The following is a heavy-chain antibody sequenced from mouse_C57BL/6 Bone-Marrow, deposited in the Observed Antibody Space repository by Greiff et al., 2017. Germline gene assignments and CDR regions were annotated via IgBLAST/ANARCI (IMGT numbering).Heavy chain of an antibody. CDR1: GYTFTSYW. V-gene: IGHV1-72*01. D-gene: IGHD2-2*01. CDR2: IDPNSGGT. Sequence: VQLQQPGAELVKPGASVKLSCKASGYTFTSYWMHWVKQRPGRGLEWIGRIDPNSGGTKYNEKFKSKATLTVDKPSSTAYMQLSSLTSEDSAVYYCARGTGGYDGRGYAMDYWGQGTSVTVSS. CDR3: ARGTGGYDGRGYAMDY. J-gene: IGHJ4*01.